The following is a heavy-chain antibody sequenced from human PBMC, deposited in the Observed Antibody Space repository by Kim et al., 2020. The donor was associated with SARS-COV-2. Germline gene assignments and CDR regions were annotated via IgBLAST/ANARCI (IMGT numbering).Heavy chain of an antibody. CDR3: ARDTRDYYGMDV. V-gene: IGHV3-33*01. Sequence: YHGDSGKGRFSISGDNSKTTLYLQMNSLRAEDTAVYYCARDTRDYYGMDVWGQGTTVTVSS. J-gene: IGHJ6*02.